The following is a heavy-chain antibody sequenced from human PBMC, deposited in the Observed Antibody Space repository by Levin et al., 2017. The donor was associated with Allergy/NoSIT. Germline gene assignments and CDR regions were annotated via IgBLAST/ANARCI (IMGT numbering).Heavy chain of an antibody. V-gene: IGHV1-18*01. J-gene: IGHJ6*03. CDR3: ARFVVTPVSYFYMDG. CDR2: ISTHNGNT. Sequence: ASVKVSCKASGYTFKNYGISWVRQAPGQGLEWVGWISTHNGNTNYAQSFQGRVTMTTDTSTSTADLELRSLIPDDTAVYYCARFVVTPVSYFYMDGWGKGTTVTVSS. CDR1: GYTFKNYG. D-gene: IGHD2-2*01.